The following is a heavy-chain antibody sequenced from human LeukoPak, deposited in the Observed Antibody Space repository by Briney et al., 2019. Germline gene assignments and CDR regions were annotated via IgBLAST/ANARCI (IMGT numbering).Heavy chain of an antibody. V-gene: IGHV3-23*01. CDR1: GFTFSSYA. J-gene: IGHJ4*02. Sequence: PGGSLRLSCAASGFTFSSYAMSWVRQAPGKGLEWVSAIRDSGSSTHYADSAKGRFTTSRDNSKNTLFLQMNSLRAEDTAIYYCVSGSGWIFDYWGQGTLVTVSS. CDR3: VSGSGWIFDY. D-gene: IGHD6-19*01. CDR2: IRDSGSST.